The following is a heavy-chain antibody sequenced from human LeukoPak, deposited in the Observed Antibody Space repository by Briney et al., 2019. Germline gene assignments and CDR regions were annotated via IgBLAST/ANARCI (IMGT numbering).Heavy chain of an antibody. CDR3: AREGGGGYCSGGSCYKLNNWFDP. J-gene: IGHJ5*02. CDR2: IYYSGST. V-gene: IGHV4-59*12. CDR1: GGSISTYY. Sequence: PSETLSLTCTVSGGSISTYYWSWIRQPPGKGLEWIGYIYYSGSTYYNPSLKSRVTISVDTSKNQFSLKLSSVTAADTAVYYCAREGGGGYCSGGSCYKLNNWFDPWGQGTLVTVSS. D-gene: IGHD2-15*01.